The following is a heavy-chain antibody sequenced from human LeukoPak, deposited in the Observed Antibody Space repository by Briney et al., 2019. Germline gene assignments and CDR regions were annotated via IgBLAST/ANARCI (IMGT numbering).Heavy chain of an antibody. CDR1: GYTFTSYD. CDR3: ARDGSSSWYGSDY. D-gene: IGHD6-13*01. J-gene: IGHJ4*02. Sequence: ASVKVSCKTSGYTFTSYDINWVRQATGQGLEWMGRINPNSGGTNYAQKFQGRVTMTRDTSISTAYMELSRLRSDDTAVYYCARDGSSSWYGSDYWGQGTLVTVSS. CDR2: INPNSGGT. V-gene: IGHV1-2*06.